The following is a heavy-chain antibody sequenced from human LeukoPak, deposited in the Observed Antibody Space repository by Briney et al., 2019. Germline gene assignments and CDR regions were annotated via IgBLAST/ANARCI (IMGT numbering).Heavy chain of an antibody. Sequence: GGSLRLSCAASGFTFSSYWMPWVRQAPGKALVWVSRINSDGSSTSYADSVKGRFTISRDNAKNTLYLQMNSLRAEDTAVYYCARAQDPNYYGSGSYPDYWGQGTLVTVSS. V-gene: IGHV3-74*01. J-gene: IGHJ4*02. D-gene: IGHD3-10*01. CDR1: GFTFSSYW. CDR2: INSDGSST. CDR3: ARAQDPNYYGSGSYPDY.